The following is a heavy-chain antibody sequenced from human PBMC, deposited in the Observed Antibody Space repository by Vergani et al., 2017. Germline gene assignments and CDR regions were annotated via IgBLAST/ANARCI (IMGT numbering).Heavy chain of an antibody. CDR3: SRDPY. Sequence: QVQLVESGGGVVQPGRSLRLPCAASGFTFSSYAMHWVRPAPGKGLEWVAVIPYDGSNKYYADSVKGRFTISRDNSKNTLYLQMNSLRAEDTAVYYCSRDPYWGQGTLVTVSS. CDR2: IPYDGSNK. J-gene: IGHJ4*02. CDR1: GFTFSSYA. V-gene: IGHV3-30-3*01.